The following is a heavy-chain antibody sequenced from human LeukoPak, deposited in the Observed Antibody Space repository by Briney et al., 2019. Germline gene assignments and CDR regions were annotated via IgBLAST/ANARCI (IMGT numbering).Heavy chain of an antibody. V-gene: IGHV3-73*01. CDR1: GFTFSGSA. J-gene: IGHJ4*02. CDR2: IRSKANSYAT. D-gene: IGHD3-10*01. CDR3: TRTIDPRWASEGVDFDY. Sequence: PGGSLRLSCAASGFTFSGSAMHWVRQASGKGLEWVGRIRSKANSYATAYAASVEGRFTISRDDSKNTAYLQMNSLKTEDTAVYYCTRTIDPRWASEGVDFDYWGQGTLVTVSS.